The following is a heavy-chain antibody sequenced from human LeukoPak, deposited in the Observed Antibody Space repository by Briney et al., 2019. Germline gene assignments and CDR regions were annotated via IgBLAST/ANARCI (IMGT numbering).Heavy chain of an antibody. CDR2: ISAYNGNT. Sequence: ASVKVSCKASGYTFTSYGISWVRQAPGQGLEWMGWISAYNGNTNYAQKLQGRVTMTTDTSTSTAYMELRSLRSDDTAVYYCARDNYDSSGPENFQHWGQGTLVTVSS. CDR1: GYTFTSYG. CDR3: ARDNYDSSGPENFQH. D-gene: IGHD3-22*01. J-gene: IGHJ1*01. V-gene: IGHV1-18*01.